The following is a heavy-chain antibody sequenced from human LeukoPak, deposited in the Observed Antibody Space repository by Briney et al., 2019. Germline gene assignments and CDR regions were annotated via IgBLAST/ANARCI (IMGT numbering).Heavy chain of an antibody. D-gene: IGHD6-19*01. CDR1: EIGFSGYW. J-gene: IGHJ4*02. CDR3: AGYSTGWYMDY. CDR2: IHSDGSRT. V-gene: IGHV3-74*01. Sequence: GGSLTLSCAASEIGFSGYWMHWVRQGPGKGLVWVSRIHSDGSRTNYADSVKGRFTISRDNAKNMLYLQMNSLRAEDTAVYYCAGYSTGWYMDYWGQGTLVTVSS.